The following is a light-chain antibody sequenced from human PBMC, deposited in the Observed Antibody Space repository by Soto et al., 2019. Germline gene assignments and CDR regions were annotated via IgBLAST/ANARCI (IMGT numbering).Light chain of an antibody. CDR1: QSISSY. V-gene: IGKV1-39*01. Sequence: DIQITQSPSSLSSSLGDIVTITFRASQSISSYLNWYQQKPGKAPKLLIYAASSLQSGVPSRFSGSGSGTDFTLTISSLQPEDFATYYCQQSYSTPLTFGPGTKVDIK. CDR2: AAS. CDR3: QQSYSTPLT. J-gene: IGKJ3*01.